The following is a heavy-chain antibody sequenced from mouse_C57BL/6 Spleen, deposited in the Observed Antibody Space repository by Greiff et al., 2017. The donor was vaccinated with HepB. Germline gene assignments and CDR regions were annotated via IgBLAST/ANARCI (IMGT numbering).Heavy chain of an antibody. V-gene: IGHV1-50*01. CDR1: GYTFTSYW. J-gene: IGHJ2*01. CDR3: ARRLITTVVATGVYFDY. Sequence: QVQLQQPGAELVKPGASVKLSCKASGYTFTSYWMQWVKQRPGQGLEWIGEIDPSDSYTNYNQKFKGKATLTVDTSSSTAYMQLSSLTSEDSAVYYCARRLITTVVATGVYFDYWGQGTTLTVSS. CDR2: IDPSDSYT. D-gene: IGHD1-1*01.